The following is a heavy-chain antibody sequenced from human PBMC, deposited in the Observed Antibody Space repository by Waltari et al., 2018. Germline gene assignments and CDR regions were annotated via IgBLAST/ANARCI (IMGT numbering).Heavy chain of an antibody. D-gene: IGHD6-13*01. V-gene: IGHV1-2*02. Sequence: QVQLVQSGAEVTKPGASVKVPCKASGYTFTGFYMHWVSTAPGQGLEWMGWINPNSGGTNYAQKFQCRVTMTRDTSISTAYMELSRLRSDDTAVYYCARVGAGAAADAFDIWGQGTMVTVSS. CDR1: GYTFTGFY. CDR2: INPNSGGT. CDR3: ARVGAGAAADAFDI. J-gene: IGHJ3*02.